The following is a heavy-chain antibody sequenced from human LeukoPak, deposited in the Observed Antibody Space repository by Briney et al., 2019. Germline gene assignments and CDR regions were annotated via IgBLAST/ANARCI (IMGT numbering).Heavy chain of an antibody. J-gene: IGHJ4*02. CDR1: GYTFTGYY. CDR3: ASIVDTAMESFDY. V-gene: IGHV1-2*02. D-gene: IGHD5-18*01. CDR2: INPNSGGT. Sequence: GASVKVSCKASGYTFTGYYMHWVRQAPGQGLEWMGWINPNSGGTNYAQKFQGRVTMTRDTSISTAYMELSRLRSDDTAVYHCASIVDTAMESFDYWGQGTLVTVSS.